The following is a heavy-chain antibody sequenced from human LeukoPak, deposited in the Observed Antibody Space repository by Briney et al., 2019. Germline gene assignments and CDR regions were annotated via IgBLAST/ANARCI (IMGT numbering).Heavy chain of an antibody. D-gene: IGHD3-3*01. CDR2: IYPGDSDT. CDR3: ARLEYHYDFWSGYSSYYYYMDA. Sequence: GESLKISCKGSGYSFTSYWIGWVLQMPGKGLEWMGIIYPGDSDTRYRPSFQGQVTISADNSISTAYLQRSSLKASDTAMYYCARLEYHYDFWSGYSSYYYYMDAWGKGTTVTVSS. CDR1: GYSFTSYW. J-gene: IGHJ6*03. V-gene: IGHV5-51*01.